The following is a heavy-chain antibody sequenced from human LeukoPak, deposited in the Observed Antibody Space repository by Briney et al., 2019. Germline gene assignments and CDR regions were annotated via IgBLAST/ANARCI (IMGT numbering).Heavy chain of an antibody. CDR3: ARGGYGSGNSPPYYYGMDV. CDR2: ISGSGTYT. V-gene: IGHV3-11*06. J-gene: IGHJ6*02. D-gene: IGHD3-10*01. CDR1: GFTFSDYY. Sequence: GGSLRLSCAASGFTFSDYYMSWNRQAPGKGLEWVSYISGSGTYTNYADSMKGRFTISRDSAKNSLFLQMNSLRAEDTAVYYCARGGYGSGNSPPYYYGMDVWGQGTTVIVSS.